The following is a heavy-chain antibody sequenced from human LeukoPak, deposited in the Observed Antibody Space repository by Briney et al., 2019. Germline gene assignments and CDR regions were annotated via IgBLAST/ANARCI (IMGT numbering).Heavy chain of an antibody. D-gene: IGHD4-17*01. CDR3: ARGSESYGDYTGDY. CDR2: ISSSSSTI. Sequence: GGSLRLSWAASGFTFGSYSMSWVRQAPGKGLGWVSYISSSSSTIYYADSVKGRFTISRDNANNSLYLQMNSLRGEDTAVYYCARGSESYGDYTGDYWGQGTLVTVSS. J-gene: IGHJ4*02. V-gene: IGHV3-48*01. CDR1: GFTFGSYS.